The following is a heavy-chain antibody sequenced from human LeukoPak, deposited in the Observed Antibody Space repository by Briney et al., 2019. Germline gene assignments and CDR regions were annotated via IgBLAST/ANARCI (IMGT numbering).Heavy chain of an antibody. Sequence: PGGSLRLSCEASGFTFSSFWMSWVRQAPGKGLEWVANTKQDGSERYYVDSLKGRFTISRDNAKNSLYLQVNSLRAEDTAVYYCARPTIAAAGNFEYWGQGTLVTVSS. CDR1: GFTFSSFW. CDR3: ARPTIAAAGNFEY. J-gene: IGHJ4*02. CDR2: TKQDGSER. D-gene: IGHD6-13*01. V-gene: IGHV3-7*05.